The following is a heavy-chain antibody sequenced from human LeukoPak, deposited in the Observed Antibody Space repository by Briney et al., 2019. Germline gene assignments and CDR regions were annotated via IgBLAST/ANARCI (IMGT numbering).Heavy chain of an antibody. CDR3: ARMSYSSSWYT. CDR2: INHSGST. D-gene: IGHD6-13*01. Sequence: PSETLSLTCAVYGGSFSGYYWSWIRQPPGKGLEWIGEINHSGSTNYNPSLKSRVTISVDTSKNQSSLKLSSVTAADTAVYYCARMSYSSSWYTWGQGTLVTVSS. J-gene: IGHJ5*02. V-gene: IGHV4-34*01. CDR1: GGSFSGYY.